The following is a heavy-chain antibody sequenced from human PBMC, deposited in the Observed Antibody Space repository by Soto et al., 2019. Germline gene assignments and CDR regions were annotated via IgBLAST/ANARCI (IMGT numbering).Heavy chain of an antibody. V-gene: IGHV1-3*01. CDR1: GYTFTSYA. CDR2: INAGNGNT. D-gene: IGHD3-22*01. J-gene: IGHJ4*02. CDR3: ARDATYYYDSSGYYYPGYFDY. Sequence: ASVKVSCKASGYTFTSYAMHCVRQAPGQRLEWMGWINAGNGNTKYSQKFQGRVTITRDTSASTAYMELSSLRSEDTAVYYCARDATYYYDSSGYYYPGYFDYWGQGTLVTVSS.